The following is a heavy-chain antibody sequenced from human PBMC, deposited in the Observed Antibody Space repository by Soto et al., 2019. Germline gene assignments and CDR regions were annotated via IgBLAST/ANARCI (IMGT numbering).Heavy chain of an antibody. V-gene: IGHV3-30*18. D-gene: IGHD3-22*01. CDR2: ISYDGSDK. Sequence: GGSLRLSCAASGFTFSTYGTHWVRQAPGKGLEWVAVISYDGSDKYYADSVKGRFTISRDSSKNMLYLQMNSLRAEDTAIYYCAKESYYDSSDYNAFDIWGQGTMVTVS. CDR1: GFTFSTYG. J-gene: IGHJ3*02. CDR3: AKESYYDSSDYNAFDI.